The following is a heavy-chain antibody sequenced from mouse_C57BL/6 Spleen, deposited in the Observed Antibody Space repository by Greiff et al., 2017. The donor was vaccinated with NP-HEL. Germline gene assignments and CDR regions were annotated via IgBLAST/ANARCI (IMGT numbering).Heavy chain of an antibody. CDR3: ARSSNIYAMDY. J-gene: IGHJ4*01. CDR1: GYTFTSYW. Sequence: QVQLQQPGAELVMPGASVKLSCKASGYTFTSYWMHWVKQRPGQGLEWIGEIDPSDSYTNYNQKFKGKSTLTVDKSSSTAYMQLSSLTSEDSAVYYCARSSNIYAMDYWGQGTSVTVSS. V-gene: IGHV1-69*01. D-gene: IGHD2-5*01. CDR2: IDPSDSYT.